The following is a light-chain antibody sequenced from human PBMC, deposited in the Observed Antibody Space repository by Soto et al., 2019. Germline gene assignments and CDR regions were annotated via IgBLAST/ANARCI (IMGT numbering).Light chain of an antibody. J-gene: IGKJ1*01. CDR1: QSISSW. CDR3: QQYNSYST. CDR2: KAS. V-gene: IGKV1-5*03. Sequence: DIPMTQSPSTLSASVGERVTINCRASQSISSWLAWYQQKPGKAPKILMYKASSLESGVPSRFSGGGSGTEFTLTISSLHPDDFATYYCQQYNSYSTFGQGTKVDIK.